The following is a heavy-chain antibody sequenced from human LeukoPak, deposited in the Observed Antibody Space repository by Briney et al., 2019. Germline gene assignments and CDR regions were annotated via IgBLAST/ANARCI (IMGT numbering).Heavy chain of an antibody. J-gene: IGHJ4*02. CDR1: GGSISSYY. V-gene: IGHV4-59*01. CDR3: ARERYSGYDSDYFDY. D-gene: IGHD5-12*01. Sequence: SETLSLTCTVSGGSISSYYWSWIRQPPGKGLEWIGYIYYSGSTNYNPSLKSRVTTSVDTSKDQFSLKLSSVTAADTAVYYCARERYSGYDSDYFDYWGQGTLVTVSS. CDR2: IYYSGST.